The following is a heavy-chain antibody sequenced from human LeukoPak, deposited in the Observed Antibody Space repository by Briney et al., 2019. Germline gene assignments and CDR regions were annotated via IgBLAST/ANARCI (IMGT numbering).Heavy chain of an antibody. CDR2: IYYSGST. D-gene: IGHD7-27*01. Sequence: TLSLTCSVSGGSISSGGYYWSWIRQHPGKGLEWIGYIYYSGSTYYNPSLKSRVIISVDTSKIQFSLNLSSVTAADTAVYYCARGTNWGSLVGAFDIWGHGTMVTVSS. CDR1: GGSISSGGYY. V-gene: IGHV4-31*03. CDR3: ARGTNWGSLVGAFDI. J-gene: IGHJ3*02.